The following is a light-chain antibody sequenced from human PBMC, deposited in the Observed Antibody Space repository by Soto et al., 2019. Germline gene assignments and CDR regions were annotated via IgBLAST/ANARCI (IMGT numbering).Light chain of an antibody. CDR1: QSISDW. CDR2: KAS. CDR3: QQYDSNPLT. Sequence: DIQMTQSPSTLSASVGDRVIITCRASQSISDWLAWYQQKPGKAPKLLINKASNLQSGVPSRFSGSGSGTEFTLTISGLQPDDFATYYCQQYDSNPLTFGGGTKVEI. V-gene: IGKV1-5*03. J-gene: IGKJ4*01.